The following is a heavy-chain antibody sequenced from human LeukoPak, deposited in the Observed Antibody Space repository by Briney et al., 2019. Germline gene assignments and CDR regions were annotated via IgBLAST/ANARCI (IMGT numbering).Heavy chain of an antibody. Sequence: SETLSLTCTVSGGSISSYYWSWIRQPPGKGLEWIGSIYYSGSTYYNPSLKSRVTISVDTSKNQFSLKLSSVTAADTAVYYCARWNKASSMLDYWGQGTLVTVSS. D-gene: IGHD6-13*01. CDR3: ARWNKASSMLDY. J-gene: IGHJ4*02. CDR1: GGSISSYY. CDR2: IYYSGST. V-gene: IGHV4-59*05.